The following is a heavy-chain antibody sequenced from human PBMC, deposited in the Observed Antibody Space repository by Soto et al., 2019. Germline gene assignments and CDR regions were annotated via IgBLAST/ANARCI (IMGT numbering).Heavy chain of an antibody. CDR1: GFTFSDHY. V-gene: IGHV3-72*01. D-gene: IGHD1-26*01. Sequence: GGSLRLSCAASGFTFSDHYMEWVRQAPGKGLEWVGRIRNKANSYSTEYAASVKGRFTISRDDSMNPLYLQMNSLKTEDTAVFYCARYSGSYSRGLDYWGQGTPVTVSS. CDR2: IRNKANSYST. J-gene: IGHJ4*02. CDR3: ARYSGSYSRGLDY.